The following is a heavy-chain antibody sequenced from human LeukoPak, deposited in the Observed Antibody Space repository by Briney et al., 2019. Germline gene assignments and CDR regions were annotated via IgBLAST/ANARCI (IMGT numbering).Heavy chain of an antibody. J-gene: IGHJ4*02. CDR1: GFIFSDYG. CDR2: IWYDASKK. D-gene: IGHD4-23*01. Sequence: GGSLRLSCAASGFIFSDYGMHWVRQAPGKGLEWVAAIWYDASKKYYADSMKGRFTISRDNSKNTLYLQMNSLRAEDTAVYYCARRDGDNDRGFDYWGQGTPVIVSS. V-gene: IGHV3-33*01. CDR3: ARRDGDNDRGFDY.